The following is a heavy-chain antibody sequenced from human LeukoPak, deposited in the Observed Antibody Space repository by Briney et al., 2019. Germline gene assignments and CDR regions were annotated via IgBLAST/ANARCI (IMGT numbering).Heavy chain of an antibody. J-gene: IGHJ3*02. CDR3: ARFVDTAMVMGAFDI. Sequence: AGSLRLSCAASGFTFSSYEMSWVRQAPGKGLEWVSYISSSGSTIYYADSVKGRFTISRDNAKNSLYLQMNSLRAEDTAVYYCARFVDTAMVMGAFDIWGQGTMVTVSS. CDR1: GFTFSSYE. CDR2: ISSSGSTI. D-gene: IGHD5-18*01. V-gene: IGHV3-48*03.